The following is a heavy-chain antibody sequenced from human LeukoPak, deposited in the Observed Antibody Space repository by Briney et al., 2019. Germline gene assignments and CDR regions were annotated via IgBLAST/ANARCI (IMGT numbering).Heavy chain of an antibody. D-gene: IGHD6-19*01. CDR2: IDNSGST. CDR1: GGSISSYY. Sequence: NPSETLSLTCTVSGGSISSYYWNWIRQPPGKGLEWIGYIDNSGSTKYNPSLQSRITMSRDTSKKQFSLKLTSVTAADTAMYYCASGAGWLIDYWGQGTLVSVSS. CDR3: ASGAGWLIDY. V-gene: IGHV4-4*08. J-gene: IGHJ4*02.